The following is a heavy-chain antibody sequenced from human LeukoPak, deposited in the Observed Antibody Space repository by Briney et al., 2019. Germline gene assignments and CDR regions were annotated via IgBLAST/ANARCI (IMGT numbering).Heavy chain of an antibody. CDR3: ARDHLYSSGWYLGYDAFDI. J-gene: IGHJ3*02. V-gene: IGHV3-21*04. Sequence: PGGSLRLSCVTSGFTFSRYSMNWVRQAPGKGLEWVSSISISSSYIYYADSVKGRFTMSRDNAKNSLYLQVNSLRAEDTAVYYCARDHLYSSGWYLGYDAFDIWGQGTMVTVSS. CDR2: ISISSSYI. D-gene: IGHD6-19*01. CDR1: GFTFSRYS.